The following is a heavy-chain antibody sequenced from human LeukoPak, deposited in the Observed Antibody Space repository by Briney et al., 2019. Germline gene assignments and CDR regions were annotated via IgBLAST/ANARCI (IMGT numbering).Heavy chain of an antibody. CDR3: ARAGDSSGYYSPVDY. V-gene: IGHV1-46*01. Sequence: ASVKVSCKASGYTFTSYYMHWVRQAPGQGLEWMGIIKPSGGSTSYAQKFQGRVTMTRDTSTSTVYMELSSLRSEDTAVYYCARAGDSSGYYSPVDYWGQGTLVTVSS. D-gene: IGHD3-22*01. CDR2: IKPSGGST. CDR1: GYTFTSYY. J-gene: IGHJ4*02.